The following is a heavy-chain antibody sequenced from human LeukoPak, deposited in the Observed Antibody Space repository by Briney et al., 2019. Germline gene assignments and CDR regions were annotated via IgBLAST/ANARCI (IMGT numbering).Heavy chain of an antibody. Sequence: ASVKVSCKASGYTFTGYYMHWVRQAPGQGLEWMGWINPNSGGTNYAQKFQGRVTMTRDMSTSTVYMELSSLRSEDTAVYYCARGRHYYDSSDYYYEGDAFDIWGQGTMVTVSS. J-gene: IGHJ3*02. D-gene: IGHD3-22*01. CDR3: ARGRHYYDSSDYYYEGDAFDI. CDR2: INPNSGGT. CDR1: GYTFTGYY. V-gene: IGHV1-2*02.